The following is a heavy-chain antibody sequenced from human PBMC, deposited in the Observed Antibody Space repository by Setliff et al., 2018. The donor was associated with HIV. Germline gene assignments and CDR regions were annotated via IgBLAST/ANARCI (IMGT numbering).Heavy chain of an antibody. V-gene: IGHV4-4*07. D-gene: IGHD3-22*01. CDR2: IFASGNT. Sequence: NPSETLSLTCTVSGGSINSFYWNWVRQPAGRGLEWIGRIFASGNTNYNPSLKSRVTMSVDTSKNQFSLNLNSVTAADTAVYYCARDRTEFVDGGYYPYYFDSWGQGTLVTVSS. CDR3: ARDRTEFVDGGYYPYYFDS. J-gene: IGHJ4*02. CDR1: GGSINSFY.